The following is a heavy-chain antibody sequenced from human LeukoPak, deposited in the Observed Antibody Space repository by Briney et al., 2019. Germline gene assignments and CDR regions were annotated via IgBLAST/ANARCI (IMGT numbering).Heavy chain of an antibody. Sequence: GRSLRLSCAASGFTFSSYGMHWVRQAPGKGLEWVAVISYDGSNKYYADSVKGRFTISRDNSKNTLYLQMNSLRAEDTAVYYCAKDAYYYDSSGYSGGYYYGMDVWGQGTTVTVSS. CDR1: GFTFSSYG. D-gene: IGHD3-22*01. CDR2: ISYDGSNK. J-gene: IGHJ6*02. CDR3: AKDAYYYDSSGYSGGYYYGMDV. V-gene: IGHV3-30*18.